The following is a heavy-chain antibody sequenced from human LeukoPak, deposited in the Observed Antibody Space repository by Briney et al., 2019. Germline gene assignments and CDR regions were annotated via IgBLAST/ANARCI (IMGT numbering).Heavy chain of an antibody. J-gene: IGHJ4*02. CDR2: ISAYNGNT. CDR1: GYTFTSYG. CDR3: ARAMGELGYCSSTSCYVAPPDY. V-gene: IGHV1-18*04. Sequence: ASVKVSCKASGYTFTSYGISWVRQAPGQGLEWTGWISAYNGNTNYAQKLQGRVTMTTDTSTSTAYMELRSLRSDDTAVYYCARAMGELGYCSSTSCYVAPPDYWGQGTLVTVSS. D-gene: IGHD2-2*01.